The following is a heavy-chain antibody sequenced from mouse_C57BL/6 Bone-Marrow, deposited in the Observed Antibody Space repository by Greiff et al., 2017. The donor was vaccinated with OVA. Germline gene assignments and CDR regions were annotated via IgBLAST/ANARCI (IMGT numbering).Heavy chain of an antibody. CDR1: GYTFTSYW. D-gene: IGHD1-1*01. Sequence: QVQLQQSGAELVMPGASVKLSCKASGYTFTSYWMHWVKQRPGQGLEWIGEIDPSDSYTNYNQKFKGKSTLTVDKSSSTAYMQLSSLTSEDSAVYYCARSLFTTVVAYVDYWGQGTTLTVSS. CDR3: ARSLFTTVVAYVDY. J-gene: IGHJ2*01. V-gene: IGHV1-69*01. CDR2: IDPSDSYT.